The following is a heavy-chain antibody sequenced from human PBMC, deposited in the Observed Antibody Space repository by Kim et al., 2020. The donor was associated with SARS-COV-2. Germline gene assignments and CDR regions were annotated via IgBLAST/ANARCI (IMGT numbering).Heavy chain of an antibody. J-gene: IGHJ4*02. CDR3: ARVRSSITIFGVVTRLFDY. D-gene: IGHD3-3*01. Sequence: SETLSLTCTVSGGSISSGDYYWSWIRQPPGKGLEWIGYIYYSGSTYYNPSLKSRVTISVDTSKNQFSLKLSSVTAADTAVYYCARVRSSITIFGVVTRLFDYWGQGTLVPVSS. CDR2: IYYSGST. CDR1: GGSISSGDYY. V-gene: IGHV4-30-4*01.